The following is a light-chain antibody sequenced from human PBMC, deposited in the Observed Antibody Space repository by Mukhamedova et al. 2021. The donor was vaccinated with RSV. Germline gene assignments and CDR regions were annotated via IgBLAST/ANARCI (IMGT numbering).Light chain of an antibody. Sequence: SQSISSWLAWYQQKPGKAPKLLIYKASSLESGVPSRFSGSGSGTECTLTISSLQPDDFATYYCQQYNSYPWTFGQGTKVEI. CDR3: QQYNSYPWT. V-gene: IGKV1-5*03. CDR2: KAS. CDR1: QSISSW. J-gene: IGKJ1*01.